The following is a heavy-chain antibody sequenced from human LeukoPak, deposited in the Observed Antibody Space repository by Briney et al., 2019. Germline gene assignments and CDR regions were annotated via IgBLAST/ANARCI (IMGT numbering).Heavy chain of an antibody. Sequence: PSETLSLTCAASGGSILSTNWWSWVRQPPGRGLEWIGEVHLSGASNYNPSLKSRVSMSIDKSRNQLSLELTSVTAADTAIYYCARESGAFSPFGFWGQGTLVTVSS. CDR1: GGSILSTNW. D-gene: IGHD1-26*01. CDR3: ARESGAFSPFGF. V-gene: IGHV4-4*02. CDR2: VHLSGAS. J-gene: IGHJ4*02.